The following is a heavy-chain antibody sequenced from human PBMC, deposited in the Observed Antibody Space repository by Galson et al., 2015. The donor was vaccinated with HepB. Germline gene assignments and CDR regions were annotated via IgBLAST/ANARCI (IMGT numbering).Heavy chain of an antibody. J-gene: IGHJ5*02. CDR2: IYFGGKT. D-gene: IGHD3-10*01. Sequence: TLSLTCTVSGVSVSSGGYSWSWIRQPPGKGLEWIGYIYFGGKTFYNPALKRRVPMSIDRSQNHFSLNLTSVTAADTAVYYCVRGHDYFGSGRHNWFDPWGQGALVTVSS. CDR1: GVSVSSGGYS. V-gene: IGHV4-30-2*01. CDR3: VRGHDYFGSGRHNWFDP.